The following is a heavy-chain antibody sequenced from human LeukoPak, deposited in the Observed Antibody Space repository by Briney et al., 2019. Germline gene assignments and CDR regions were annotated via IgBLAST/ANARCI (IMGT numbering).Heavy chain of an antibody. V-gene: IGHV4-59*01. D-gene: IGHD5-18*01. CDR3: ARGRDTAIPFMFDY. Sequence: SETLSLTCTVSGGSISSYYWSWLRQPPGKGLEWIGYIYSGSTDYNPSLKSRVTISVDTSKNQFSLKLTSVTAADTAVYYCARGRDTAIPFMFDYWGQGTLVTVSS. CDR1: GGSISSYY. J-gene: IGHJ4*02. CDR2: IYSGST.